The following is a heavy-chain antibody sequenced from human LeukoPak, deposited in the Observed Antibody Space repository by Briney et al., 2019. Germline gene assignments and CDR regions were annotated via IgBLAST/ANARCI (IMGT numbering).Heavy chain of an antibody. CDR1: GLTFSSYS. Sequence: GGSLRLSGAASGLTFSSYSMNWVRQAPGKGLEWVSSIRSSSNYMYYADSVKGRFTISRDNAKNSLYPQMNSLRAEDTAVYYCAKEVVATILIDYWGQGTLVTVSS. J-gene: IGHJ4*02. V-gene: IGHV3-21*01. CDR2: IRSSSNYM. CDR3: AKEVVATILIDY. D-gene: IGHD5-12*01.